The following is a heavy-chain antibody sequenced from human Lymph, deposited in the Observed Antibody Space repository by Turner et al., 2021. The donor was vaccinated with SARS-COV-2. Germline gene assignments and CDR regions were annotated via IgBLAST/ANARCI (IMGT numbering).Heavy chain of an antibody. CDR1: GFTVSSNY. D-gene: IGHD4-17*01. V-gene: IGHV3-53*01. CDR3: ARVLPYGDYFDF. CDR2: MYSGGST. J-gene: IGHJ4*02. Sequence: EVQLVESGGGFLQPGGSLRLSCAASGFTVSSNYMTWVRQAPGKGLEWVSIMYSGGSTFYADSVKGRFTISRDNSKNTLYLQMNSLRADDTAVYYCARVLPYGDYFDFWGQGTLVTVSS.